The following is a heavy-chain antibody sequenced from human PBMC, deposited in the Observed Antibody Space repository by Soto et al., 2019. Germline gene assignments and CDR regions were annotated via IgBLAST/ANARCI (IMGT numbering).Heavy chain of an antibody. Sequence: GGSLRLSCSASGFTFSSYAMHWVRQAPGKGLEYVSAISSNGGSTYYADSVKGRFTISRDNSKNTLYLQMGSLRAEDTAVYYCVKALRYFDWSMDVWGQGTTVTVSS. V-gene: IGHV3-64D*08. J-gene: IGHJ6*02. D-gene: IGHD3-9*01. CDR1: GFTFSSYA. CDR3: VKALRYFDWSMDV. CDR2: ISSNGGST.